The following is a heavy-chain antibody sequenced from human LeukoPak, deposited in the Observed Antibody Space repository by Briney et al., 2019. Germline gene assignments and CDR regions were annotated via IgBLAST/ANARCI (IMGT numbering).Heavy chain of an antibody. CDR2: INHSGST. D-gene: IGHD3-10*01. Sequence: PSETLSLTCAVYGVSFSGYYWSWIRQPPGKGLEGIGEINHSGSTNYNPSLKSRVTISVDPSKNQFSLKLSSVTAADTAVCYCASGRKQRITMVRGVIGNDFDIWGQGTMVTVSS. CDR3: ASGRKQRITMVRGVIGNDFDI. V-gene: IGHV4-34*01. J-gene: IGHJ3*02. CDR1: GVSFSGYY.